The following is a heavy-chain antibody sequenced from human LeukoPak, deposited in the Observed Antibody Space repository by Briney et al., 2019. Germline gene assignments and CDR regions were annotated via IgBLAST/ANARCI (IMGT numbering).Heavy chain of an antibody. V-gene: IGHV5-51*01. CDR3: ARIGYCSGGSCLYAFDI. J-gene: IGHJ3*02. Sequence: GESLKISCKGSGYSFTSYWIGWVRQMPGKGLEWMGIIYPGDSDTRYSPSFQGQVTISADKSISTAYLQWSSLKASDTAMYYCARIGYCSGGSCLYAFDIWGQGTMVTVSS. D-gene: IGHD2-15*01. CDR1: GYSFTSYW. CDR2: IYPGDSDT.